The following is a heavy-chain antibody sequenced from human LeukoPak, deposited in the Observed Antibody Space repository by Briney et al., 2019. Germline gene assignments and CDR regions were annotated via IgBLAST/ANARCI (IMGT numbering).Heavy chain of an antibody. D-gene: IGHD6-13*01. CDR1: GFTFSDYY. CDR3: ARARRYRSSWYHDY. CDR2: ISSTSSYT. V-gene: IGHV3-11*06. J-gene: IGHJ4*02. Sequence: PGGSLRLSCAASGFTFSDYYMSWIRQAPGKGLEWASYISSTSSYTNYADSVKGRFAISRDNAKNSLHLQMNSLRAEDTAVYYCARARRYRSSWYHDYWGQGSLVTVSS.